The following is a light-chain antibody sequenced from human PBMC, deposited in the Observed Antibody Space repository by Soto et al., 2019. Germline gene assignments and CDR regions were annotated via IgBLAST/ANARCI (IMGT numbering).Light chain of an antibody. J-gene: IGKJ2*01. CDR2: AAS. V-gene: IGKV1-39*01. CDR3: QQSYNTPYT. Sequence: DIQMTQSPSSLSASVGDRVTITCLASQSISSYLNWYQHKSGKAPKLLIYAASSLQSGVPSRFSGSGSGTDFTLSISSLQPEDFASYYCQQSYNTPYTFGQGTKVDIK. CDR1: QSISSY.